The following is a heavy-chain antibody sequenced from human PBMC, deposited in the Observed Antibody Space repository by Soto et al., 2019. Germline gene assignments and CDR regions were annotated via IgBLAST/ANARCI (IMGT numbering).Heavy chain of an antibody. D-gene: IGHD3-22*01. Sequence: SVKVSCKASGFTFTSSAVQWVRQARGQRLELIGWIVVGSGNTNYAQKFQERVTITRDMSTSTAYMELSSLRSEDTAVYYCAAVAAPYYYDSSGYYGDAFDIWGQGTMVTV. CDR1: GFTFTSSA. CDR3: AAVAAPYYYDSSGYYGDAFDI. J-gene: IGHJ3*02. V-gene: IGHV1-58*01. CDR2: IVVGSGNT.